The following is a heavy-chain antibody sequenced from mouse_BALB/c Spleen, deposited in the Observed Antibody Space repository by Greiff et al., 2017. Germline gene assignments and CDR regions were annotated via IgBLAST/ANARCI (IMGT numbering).Heavy chain of an antibody. J-gene: IGHJ3*01. CDR1: GYTFTSYW. Sequence: QVQLQQPGAELVKPGASVKLSCKASGYTFTSYWMHWVKQRPGQGLEWIGEIDPSDSYTNYNQKFKGKATLTVDKSSSTAYMQLSSLTSEDSAVYYCARSGYYGSSYTWFAYWGQGTLVTVSA. D-gene: IGHD1-1*01. CDR2: IDPSDSYT. CDR3: ARSGYYGSSYTWFAY. V-gene: IGHV1-69*02.